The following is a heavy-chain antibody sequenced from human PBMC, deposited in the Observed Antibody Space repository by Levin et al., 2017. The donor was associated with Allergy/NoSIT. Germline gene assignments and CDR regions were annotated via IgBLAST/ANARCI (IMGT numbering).Heavy chain of an antibody. V-gene: IGHV2-5*02. CDR3: AHNGPMITFGGVIVTDAFDI. J-gene: IGHJ3*02. D-gene: IGHD3-16*02. CDR1: GFSLSTSGVG. CDR2: IYWDDDK. Sequence: SGPTLVKPTQTLTLTCTFSGFSLSTSGVGVGWIRQPPGKALEWLALIYWDDDKRYSPSLKSRLTITKDTSKNQVVLTMTNMDPVDTATYYCAHNGPMITFGGVIVTDAFDIWGQGTMVTVSS.